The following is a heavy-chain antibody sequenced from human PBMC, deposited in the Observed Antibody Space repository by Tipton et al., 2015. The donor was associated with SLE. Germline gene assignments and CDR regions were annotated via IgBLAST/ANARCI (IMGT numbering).Heavy chain of an antibody. Sequence: SLRLSCAASGFSVSRNFMSWVRQGPGKGLEWVSLIYSGGSTYYRASVKGRFTISRDESKNTVSLQMTSLTSDDTGIYYCTTGHPDHRDYGPTWRWGRGIRVAVSS. CDR3: TTGHPDHRDYGPTWR. D-gene: IGHD4-17*01. V-gene: IGHV3-53*05. J-gene: IGHJ4*02. CDR1: GFSVSRNF. CDR2: IYSGGST.